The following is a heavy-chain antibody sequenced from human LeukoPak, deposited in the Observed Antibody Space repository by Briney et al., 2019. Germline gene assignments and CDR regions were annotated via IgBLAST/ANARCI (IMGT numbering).Heavy chain of an antibody. V-gene: IGHV3-7*05. Sequence: GGSLRLSCSASGFTISNCWMTWVRQAPGKGLEWVANMNQDGSRIYYVDSVKGRFSISRDNAKNSLYLQMNSLRTDDTAVYYCARLAGSRYPWYLDLWGRGTLVTVSS. D-gene: IGHD3-16*02. CDR2: MNQDGSRI. J-gene: IGHJ2*01. CDR3: ARLAGSRYPWYLDL. CDR1: GFTISNCW.